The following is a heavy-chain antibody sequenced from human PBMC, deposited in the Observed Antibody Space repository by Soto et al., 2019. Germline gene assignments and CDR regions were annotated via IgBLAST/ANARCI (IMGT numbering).Heavy chain of an antibody. V-gene: IGHV3-48*01. J-gene: IGHJ3*02. CDR3: ARDLVVVVADMPNDAFDI. CDR1: GFTFSSYS. D-gene: IGHD2-15*01. CDR2: ISSSSSTI. Sequence: EVQLVESGGGLVQPGGSLRLSCAASGFTFSSYSMNWVRQAPGKGLEWVSYISSSSSTIYYADSVKGRFTISRDNAKNSLYLQMNSLRAEDTAVYYCARDLVVVVADMPNDAFDIWGQGTMVTVSS.